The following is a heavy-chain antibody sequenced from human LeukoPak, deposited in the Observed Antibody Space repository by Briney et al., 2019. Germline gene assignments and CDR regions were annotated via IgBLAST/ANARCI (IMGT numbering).Heavy chain of an antibody. CDR2: IYYSGST. Sequence: SETLSLTCTVSGGSISSSSYYWGWIRQPPGKGLEWIGSIYYSGSTYYNPSLKSRVTISVDTSKNQFSLKLSSVTAADTAVYYCARGPQGSPLYGMDVWGRGTTVTVSS. CDR1: GGSISSSSYY. CDR3: ARGPQGSPLYGMDV. V-gene: IGHV4-39*07. D-gene: IGHD6-13*01. J-gene: IGHJ6*02.